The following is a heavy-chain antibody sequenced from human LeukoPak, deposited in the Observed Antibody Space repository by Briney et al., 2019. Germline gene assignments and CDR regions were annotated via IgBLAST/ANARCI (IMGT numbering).Heavy chain of an antibody. CDR1: GGSISSYY. Sequence: SETLSLTCTVSGGSISSYYWSWIRQPPGKGLEWIGSIYYSGSTYYNPSLKSRVTISVDTSKNQFSLKLSSVTAADTAVYYCARGAETDIVATIFDYWGQGTLVTVSS. CDR3: ARGAETDIVATIFDY. J-gene: IGHJ4*02. D-gene: IGHD5-12*01. CDR2: IYYSGST. V-gene: IGHV4-39*07.